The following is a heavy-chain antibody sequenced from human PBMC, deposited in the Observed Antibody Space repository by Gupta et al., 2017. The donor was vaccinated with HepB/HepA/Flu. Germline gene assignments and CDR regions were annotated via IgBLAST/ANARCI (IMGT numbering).Heavy chain of an antibody. CDR3: VRPEDKGDAFEM. J-gene: IGHJ3*02. CDR2: IHYRGST. CDR1: GGSIIRSNFE. V-gene: IGHV4-39*01. Sequence: QVQLPESGPGLVKVSETLSLNCTVSGGSIIRSNFEWAWVRQSPGKGLEWIASIHYRGSTSNNPALKSRATISVDTTRNQFSLRLTSVTAADTSGYYCVRPEDKGDAFEMWGQGTMVTVSS.